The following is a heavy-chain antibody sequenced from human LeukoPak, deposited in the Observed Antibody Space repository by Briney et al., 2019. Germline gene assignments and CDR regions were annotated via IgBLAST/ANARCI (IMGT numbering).Heavy chain of an antibody. CDR1: GGSISSSSYY. CDR3: ARQGRRMGYDFWSGYRHFDY. CDR2: IYYTGST. V-gene: IGHV4-39*01. D-gene: IGHD3-3*01. Sequence: PSETLSLTCTVSGGSISSSSYYWGWVRQPPGKGLEWIGSIYYTGSTYYKPSLKSRVTISVDTSKNRFSLTVSSVTAADTAVYYCARQGRRMGYDFWSGYRHFDYWGQGTLVTVSS. J-gene: IGHJ4*02.